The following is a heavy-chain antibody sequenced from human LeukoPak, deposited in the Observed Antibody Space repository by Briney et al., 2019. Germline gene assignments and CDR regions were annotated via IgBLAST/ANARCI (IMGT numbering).Heavy chain of an antibody. V-gene: IGHV1-2*02. Sequence: ASVKVSCTASGYTFTGYYIYWVRQAPGQGLEWMGWINPNSGGTNYAQKFQGRVTMTRDTSISTAYMELSRLRSDDTAVYYCARAGSGWYEGVYWGQGTLVTVSS. J-gene: IGHJ4*02. D-gene: IGHD6-19*01. CDR3: ARAGSGWYEGVY. CDR1: GYTFTGYY. CDR2: INPNSGGT.